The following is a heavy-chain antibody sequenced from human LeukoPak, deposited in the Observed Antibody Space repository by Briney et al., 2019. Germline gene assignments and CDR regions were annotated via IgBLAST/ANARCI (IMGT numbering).Heavy chain of an antibody. CDR1: GFTFSDYY. V-gene: IGHV3-11*04. J-gene: IGHJ3*02. CDR2: ISSSGSTI. D-gene: IGHD5-12*01. Sequence: GGSLRLSCAASGFTFSDYYMSWIRQAPGKGLEWVSYISSSGSTIYYADSVKGRFTISRDNAKNSLYLQMNSLRAEDTAVYYCARDLGIVATMVAVTVWAFDIWGQGTMVTVSS. CDR3: ARDLGIVATMVAVTVWAFDI.